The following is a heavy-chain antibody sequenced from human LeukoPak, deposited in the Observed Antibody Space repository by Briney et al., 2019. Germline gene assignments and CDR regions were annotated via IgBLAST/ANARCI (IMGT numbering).Heavy chain of an antibody. V-gene: IGHV3-21*01. CDR2: ISSSSIYI. Sequence: GGSLRLSCAASGFTFSSNSMNWVRQAPGKGLEWVSSISSSSIYIYYADSVKGRFTISRDNAKNSLYLQMNSLRAEDTAVYYCAREAAFDIWGQGTMVTVSS. J-gene: IGHJ3*02. CDR3: AREAAFDI. CDR1: GFTFSSNS.